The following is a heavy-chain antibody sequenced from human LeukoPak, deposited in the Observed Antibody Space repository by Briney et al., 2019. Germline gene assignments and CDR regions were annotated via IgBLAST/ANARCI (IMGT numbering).Heavy chain of an antibody. J-gene: IGHJ4*02. CDR2: IYTSGST. CDR3: ARDPSYSSGWYDY. V-gene: IGHV4-4*07. CDR1: GGSISSYY. D-gene: IGHD6-19*01. Sequence: SETLSLTCTVSGGSISSYYWNWIRQSAGKGLEWIGRIYTSGSTNYNPSLKSRATMSVDTSKNQISLKLSFMTAADTAVYYCARDPSYSSGWYDYWGQGTLVTVSS.